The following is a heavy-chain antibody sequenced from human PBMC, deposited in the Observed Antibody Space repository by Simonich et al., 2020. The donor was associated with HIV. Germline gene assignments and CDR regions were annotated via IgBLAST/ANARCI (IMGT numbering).Heavy chain of an antibody. CDR3: ARRGRIAVTGYYFDY. D-gene: IGHD6-19*01. J-gene: IGHJ4*02. CDR2: IYYSGTT. V-gene: IGHV4-39*07. CDR1: GGSISSRNYY. Sequence: QVLLQESGPGLVKPSETLSLTCSVSGGSISSRNYYWGWIRQPPGKGLEWIGSIYYSGTTYYNPALKRRVSISVDTSKNQFSLKLSSVTAADTAVYYCARRGRIAVTGYYFDYWGQGTLVTVSS.